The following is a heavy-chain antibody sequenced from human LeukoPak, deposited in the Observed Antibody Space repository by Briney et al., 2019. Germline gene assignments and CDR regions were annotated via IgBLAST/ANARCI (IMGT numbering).Heavy chain of an antibody. Sequence: SETPSLICTVSGGSISSYYWSWIRQPPGKGLEWIGYIYYSGSTNYNPSLKSRVTISVDTSKNQFSLKLSSVTAADTAVYYCAREGTFGDSYYYYGMDVWGQGTTVTVSS. CDR1: GGSISSYY. D-gene: IGHD4-17*01. CDR3: AREGTFGDSYYYYGMDV. CDR2: IYYSGST. J-gene: IGHJ6*02. V-gene: IGHV4-59*12.